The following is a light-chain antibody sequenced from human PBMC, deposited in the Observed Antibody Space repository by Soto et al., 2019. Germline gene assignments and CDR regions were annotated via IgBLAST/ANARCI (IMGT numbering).Light chain of an antibody. CDR2: TNN. Sequence: QSVLTQPPSASGTPGQRVSISCSGSNSNIGSNPVNWYQQLPGTAPRLLIYTNNHRPSGVPDRFSVSKSGTSASLAISGLQSEDEADYYCAAWDESLIGPVFGGGTKLTVL. CDR3: AAWDESLIGPV. J-gene: IGLJ2*01. CDR1: NSNIGSNP. V-gene: IGLV1-44*01.